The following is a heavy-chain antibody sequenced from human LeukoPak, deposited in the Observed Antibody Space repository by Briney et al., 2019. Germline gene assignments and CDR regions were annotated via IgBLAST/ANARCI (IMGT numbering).Heavy chain of an antibody. D-gene: IGHD2-21*02. Sequence: GGSLRLSCAASGLTISGHWMAWIRQAPGKGLEWVAGIKEDGSEAHYVDSVKGRFTISRDNAKNSLYLQMASLRAEDTATYYCAREWYEYGGDSGGYWGQGTLVTVSS. CDR1: GLTISGHW. CDR3: AREWYEYGGDSGGY. V-gene: IGHV3-7*01. J-gene: IGHJ4*02. CDR2: IKEDGSEA.